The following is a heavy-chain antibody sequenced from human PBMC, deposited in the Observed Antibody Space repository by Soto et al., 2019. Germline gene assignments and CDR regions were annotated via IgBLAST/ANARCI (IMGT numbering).Heavy chain of an antibody. CDR2: IIPIFGTA. V-gene: IGHV1-69*12. CDR1: GGTFSSYA. CDR3: ARGDYGDYGDAFDI. J-gene: IGHJ3*02. D-gene: IGHD4-17*01. Sequence: QVQLVQSGAEVTKPGSSVKVSCKASGGTFSSYAISWVRQAPGQGLEWMGGIIPIFGTANYAQKFQGRVTITADESTSTDYMELSSLRSEDTAVYYCARGDYGDYGDAFDIWGQGTMVTVSS.